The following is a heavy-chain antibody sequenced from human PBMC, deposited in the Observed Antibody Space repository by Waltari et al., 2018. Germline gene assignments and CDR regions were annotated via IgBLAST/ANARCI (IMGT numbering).Heavy chain of an antibody. CDR3: ASRGSSSSWRWFDP. CDR1: GYSISSVYY. CDR2: IYHSGST. J-gene: IGHJ5*02. V-gene: IGHV4-38-2*02. D-gene: IGHD6-6*01. Sequence: QVQLQESGPGLVKPSEPLSLTCTVSGYSISSVYYWGWSRHPPGKGLEWIGSIYHSGSTYYNPSLKSRVTISVDTSKNQFSLKLSSVTAADTAVYYCASRGSSSSWRWFDPWGQGTLVTVSS.